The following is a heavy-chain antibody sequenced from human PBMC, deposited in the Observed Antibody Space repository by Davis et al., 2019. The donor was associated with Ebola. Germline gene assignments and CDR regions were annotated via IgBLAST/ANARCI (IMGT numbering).Heavy chain of an antibody. CDR1: GGTFSSYT. CDR2: IIPILGIA. Sequence: SVKVSCKASGGTFSSYTISWVRQAPGQGLEWMGRIIPILGIANYAQKFQGRVTITADKSTSTAYMELSSLRSEDMAVYYCARVLSSGYSSASHWGQGTLVTVSS. D-gene: IGHD3-22*01. V-gene: IGHV1-69*02. CDR3: ARVLSSGYSSASH. J-gene: IGHJ4*02.